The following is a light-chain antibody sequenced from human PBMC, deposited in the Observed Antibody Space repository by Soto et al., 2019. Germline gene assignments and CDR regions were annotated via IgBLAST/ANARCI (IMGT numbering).Light chain of an antibody. Sequence: QAVVSQPPSVSGAPGQRVTISCTGTNSNIGARYDVHWYQQVPGTAPRLLIYGNFNRPSGVPDRFSGTKSGTSASLDITGLQTEDEADYYCQSYDSSLSGWVFGGGTKVTVL. V-gene: IGLV1-40*01. CDR1: NSNIGARYD. J-gene: IGLJ3*02. CDR3: QSYDSSLSGWV. CDR2: GNF.